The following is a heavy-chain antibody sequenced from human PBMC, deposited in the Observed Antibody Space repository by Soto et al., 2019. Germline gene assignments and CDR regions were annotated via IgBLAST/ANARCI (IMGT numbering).Heavy chain of an antibody. CDR1: GFTFSSYA. D-gene: IGHD3-3*01. V-gene: IGHV3-23*01. CDR2: ISGSGGST. Sequence: EVQLLESGGGLVQPGGSLRLSCAASGFTFSSYAMSWVRQAPGKGLEWVSAISGSGGSTYYAGSVNGRFTISRDNAKITLYLQMNGLRAEDTAVYYCAKDGDDFWSGTYFDYWGQGTLVTVSS. CDR3: AKDGDDFWSGTYFDY. J-gene: IGHJ4*02.